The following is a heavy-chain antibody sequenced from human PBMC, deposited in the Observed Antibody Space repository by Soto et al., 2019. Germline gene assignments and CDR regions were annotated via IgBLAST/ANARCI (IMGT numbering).Heavy chain of an antibody. V-gene: IGHV3-23*01. CDR3: ANGPYCYDYIWGSYRSRGGFDY. Sequence: EVQLLESGGGLVQPGGSLRLSCAASGFTFSSYAMSWVRQAPGKGLEWVSAISGSGGSTYYADSVKGRFTISRDNSKNTLYLQMNSLRAEDTAVYYCANGPYCYDYIWGSYRSRGGFDYWGQGTLVTVSS. CDR2: ISGSGGST. CDR1: GFTFSSYA. J-gene: IGHJ4*02. D-gene: IGHD3-16*02.